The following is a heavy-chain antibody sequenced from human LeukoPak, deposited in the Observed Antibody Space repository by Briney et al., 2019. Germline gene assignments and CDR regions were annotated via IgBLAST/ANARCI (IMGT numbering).Heavy chain of an antibody. J-gene: IGHJ5*02. D-gene: IGHD3-3*01. CDR1: GGPFSGYY. Sequence: SETLSLTCAVYGGPFSGYYWRWIRQPPGKGLEWIGRFYNSGRTNFNPSLKSRVTISADTSKNLFSLKLRSVTAADTAVYYCARGDLKSDWFDPWGQGTLVIVST. CDR2: FYNSGRT. V-gene: IGHV4-34*01. CDR3: ARGDLKSDWFDP.